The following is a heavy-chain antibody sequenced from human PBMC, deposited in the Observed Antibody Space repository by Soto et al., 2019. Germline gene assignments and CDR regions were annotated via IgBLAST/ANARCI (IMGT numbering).Heavy chain of an antibody. CDR2: ISWNSADI. J-gene: IGHJ6*02. V-gene: IGHV3-9*01. CDR1: GFTFNDYA. Sequence: DAQLVASGGGLVQPGRSLRLSCAASGFTFNDYAMHWVRQAPGKGLEWVSGISWNSADIGYADSVKGRFSISRDNAKNSLYLQMNTLRAEDTALYYCARDKAAPHYGMDVWGQGTTVTVSS. CDR3: ARDKAAPHYGMDV. D-gene: IGHD6-13*01.